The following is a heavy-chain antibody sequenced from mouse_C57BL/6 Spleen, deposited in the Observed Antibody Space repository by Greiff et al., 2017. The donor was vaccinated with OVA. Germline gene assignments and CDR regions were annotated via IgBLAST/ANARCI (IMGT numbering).Heavy chain of an antibody. CDR2: IRNKANGYTT. J-gene: IGHJ2*01. V-gene: IGHV7-3*01. CDR3: ARTRGEYYFDY. CDR1: GFTFTDYY. Sequence: VQLKESGGGLVQPGGSLSLSCAASGFTFTDYYMSWVRQPPGKALEWLGFIRNKANGYTTEYSASVKGRFTISRDNSQSILYLQMNALRAEDSATYYCARTRGEYYFDYWGQGTTLTVSS.